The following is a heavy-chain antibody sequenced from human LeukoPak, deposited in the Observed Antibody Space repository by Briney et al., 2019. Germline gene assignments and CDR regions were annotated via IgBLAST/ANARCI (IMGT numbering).Heavy chain of an antibody. Sequence: GGSLRLSCAASGFTFSSYSMNWVRQAPGKGLEWVSSISSSSSYIYYADSVKGRFTISRDNAKNSLYLQMNSLRAEDTAVYYCARGIGGVGYYYYYYYMDVWGKGTTVTVSS. J-gene: IGHJ6*03. CDR1: GFTFSSYS. V-gene: IGHV3-21*01. CDR3: ARGIGGVGYYYYYYYMDV. CDR2: ISSSSSYI. D-gene: IGHD1-26*01.